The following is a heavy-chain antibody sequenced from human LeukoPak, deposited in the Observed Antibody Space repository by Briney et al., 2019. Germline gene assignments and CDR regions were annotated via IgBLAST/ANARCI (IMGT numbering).Heavy chain of an antibody. CDR3: AELGITMIGGV. CDR2: ISSSGSTI. V-gene: IGHV3-48*03. J-gene: IGHJ6*04. Sequence: GGSLRLSCAASGFTFNIYDMNWVRQAPGKGLEWVSSISSSGSTIYYADSVKGRFTISRDNAKNSLYLQMNSLRAEDTAVYYCAELGITMIGGVWGKGTTVTISS. D-gene: IGHD3-10*02. CDR1: GFTFNIYD.